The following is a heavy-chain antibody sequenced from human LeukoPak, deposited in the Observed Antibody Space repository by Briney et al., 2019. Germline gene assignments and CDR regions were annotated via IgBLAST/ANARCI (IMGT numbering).Heavy chain of an antibody. D-gene: IGHD5/OR15-5a*01. V-gene: IGHV3-23*01. Sequence: PGGSLRLSCAASGFIFSTYIMSWARQAPGKGLEWVSSISSSGGSTYYADSVKGRFTISRDNSKNTLYLQVNSLRAEDTAVYYCAKAAVYHDSCPDSWGQGTLVTVSS. CDR1: GFIFSTYI. J-gene: IGHJ4*02. CDR2: ISSSGGST. CDR3: AKAAVYHDSCPDS.